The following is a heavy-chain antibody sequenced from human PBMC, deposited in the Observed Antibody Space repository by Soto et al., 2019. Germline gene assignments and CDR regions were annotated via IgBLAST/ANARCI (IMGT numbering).Heavy chain of an antibody. CDR1: RYTFTRHY. Sequence: SSVKVSCKSSRYTFTRHYIHWVRQAPEQGPEWMGEIGPESGATRYAQKFQGRVTMTRDMSITTVYMELNNLSPDDTAVYYCGRGRSGQIVVFYWGQGTPVTVSS. D-gene: IGHD5-12*01. J-gene: IGHJ4*02. V-gene: IGHV1-2*02. CDR2: IGPESGAT. CDR3: GRGRSGQIVVFY.